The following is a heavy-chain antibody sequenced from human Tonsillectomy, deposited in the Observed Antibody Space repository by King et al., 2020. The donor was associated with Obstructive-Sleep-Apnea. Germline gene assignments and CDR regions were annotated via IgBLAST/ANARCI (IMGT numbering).Heavy chain of an antibody. V-gene: IGHV3-21*01. CDR3: ARDAVGGYNSGAGY. J-gene: IGHJ4*02. CDR2: ISSSSSYI. Sequence: VQLVESGGGLVKPGGSLRLSCAASGFTFSSYSMNWVRQAPGKGLEWVSSISSSSSYIYYADSVKGRFTISRDNAKNSLYLQMNSLRAEDTAVYYCARDAVGGYNSGAGYWGQRTLVTVSS. D-gene: IGHD5-24*01. CDR1: GFTFSSYS.